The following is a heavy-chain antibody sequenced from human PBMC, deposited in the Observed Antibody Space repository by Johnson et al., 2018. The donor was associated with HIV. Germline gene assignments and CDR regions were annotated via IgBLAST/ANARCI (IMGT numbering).Heavy chain of an antibody. Sequence: QVQLVESGGGLVKPGGSLRLSCEGSGFTFSGSAMHWVRQRPGKGLEWVAVMWYDGSNKYYADSVKGRFTIFRDNSKNTLYLQKNSLRAEDTAVYYCARGSPYYNFWSGYVDAFDIWGQGTMVTVSS. V-gene: IGHV3-33*08. CDR1: GFTFSGSA. CDR2: MWYDGSNK. J-gene: IGHJ3*02. D-gene: IGHD3-3*01. CDR3: ARGSPYYNFWSGYVDAFDI.